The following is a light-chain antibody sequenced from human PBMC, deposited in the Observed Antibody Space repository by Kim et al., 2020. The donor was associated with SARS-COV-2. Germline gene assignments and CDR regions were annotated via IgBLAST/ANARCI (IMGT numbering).Light chain of an antibody. CDR1: RLRKYY. CDR2: GRT. Sequence: GQKARLPSQGDRLRKYYVSWYQQNPGQAHVVVISGRTYRPSGIPDRFSGSSSGNTASLTITGAQAEDQADYYCNSRDSSGNHWVFGGGTQLTVL. J-gene: IGLJ3*02. V-gene: IGLV3-19*01. CDR3: NSRDSSGNHWV.